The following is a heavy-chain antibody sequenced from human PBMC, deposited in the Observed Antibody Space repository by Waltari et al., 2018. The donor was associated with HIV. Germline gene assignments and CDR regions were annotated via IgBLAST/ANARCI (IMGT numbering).Heavy chain of an antibody. CDR1: GFTFREYA. V-gene: IGHV3-30*18. Sequence: QVQLVESGGGVVQPGKSLRLSCADSGFTFREYAMNWVRQAPGKGLEWVTVISSDGGNQYYADSVKGRFTISRDNSKKTLSLEMNSLKIEDTAMYYCAKDAYGGHPKNWFDSWGQGILVTVSS. D-gene: IGHD3-10*01. CDR3: AKDAYGGHPKNWFDS. CDR2: ISSDGGNQ. J-gene: IGHJ5*01.